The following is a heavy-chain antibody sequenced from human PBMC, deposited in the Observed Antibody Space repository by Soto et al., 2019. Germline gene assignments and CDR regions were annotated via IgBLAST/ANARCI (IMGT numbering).Heavy chain of an antibody. CDR1: GFTFSSYA. V-gene: IGHV3-30-3*01. D-gene: IGHD5-18*01. Sequence: QVQLVESGGGVVQPGRSLRLSCAASGFTFSSYAMHWVRQAPGKGLEWVAVISYDGSNKYYADSVKGRFTISRDNSKNPLYLQMNSLRAEDTAVYYCARDNVDTAMAGFDYWGQGTLVTVSS. CDR3: ARDNVDTAMAGFDY. J-gene: IGHJ4*02. CDR2: ISYDGSNK.